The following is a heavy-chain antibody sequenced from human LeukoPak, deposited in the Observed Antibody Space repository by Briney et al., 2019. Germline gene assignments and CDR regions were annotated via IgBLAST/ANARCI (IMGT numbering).Heavy chain of an antibody. CDR2: IIPIFGTA. D-gene: IGHD2-2*01. CDR1: GGTFSSYA. J-gene: IGHJ4*02. CDR3: ARGEGREDIVVVPAAMFDY. V-gene: IGHV1-69*01. Sequence: SVKVSCKASGGTFSSYAITWVRQAPGQGLEWVGGIIPIFGTANYAQKFQGRVTITADESTSTAYMELSSLRSEDTAVYYCARGEGREDIVVVPAAMFDYWGQGTLVTVSS.